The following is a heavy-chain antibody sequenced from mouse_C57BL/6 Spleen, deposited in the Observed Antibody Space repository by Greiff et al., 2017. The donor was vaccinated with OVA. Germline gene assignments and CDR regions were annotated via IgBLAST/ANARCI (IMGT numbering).Heavy chain of an antibody. CDR2: IDPSDSYT. Sequence: QVQLQQPGAELVMPGASVKLSCKASGYTFTSYWMHWVKRRPGQGLEWIGEIDPSDSYTNYNQKFKGKSTLTVDKSSSTAYMQLSSLTSEDSAVYYCAKGDYDGFDYWGQGTTLTVSS. D-gene: IGHD2-4*01. V-gene: IGHV1-69*01. CDR1: GYTFTSYW. CDR3: AKGDYDGFDY. J-gene: IGHJ2*01.